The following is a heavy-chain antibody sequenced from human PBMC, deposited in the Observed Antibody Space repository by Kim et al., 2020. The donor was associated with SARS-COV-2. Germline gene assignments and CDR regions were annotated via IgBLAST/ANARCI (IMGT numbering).Heavy chain of an antibody. J-gene: IGHJ6*02. D-gene: IGHD6-13*01. CDR2: ISTSSSTI. CDR1: GFTFSSYS. Sequence: GGSLRLSCVASGFTFSSYSMNWVRQAPGKGLEWVSYISTSSSTIYYADSAKGRFTISRDNAKNSLYLQMNSLRDEDTAVYYCASIAAADTLYYYYGMDVWGQGTTVTVSS. V-gene: IGHV3-48*02. CDR3: ASIAAADTLYYYYGMDV.